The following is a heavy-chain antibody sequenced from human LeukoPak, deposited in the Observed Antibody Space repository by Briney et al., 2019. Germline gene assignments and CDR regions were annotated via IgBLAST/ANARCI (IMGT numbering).Heavy chain of an antibody. CDR1: GGTFISYT. CDR2: IIPILGIA. D-gene: IGHD1-26*01. V-gene: IGHV1-69*02. CDR3: ASRVGATRDY. Sequence: GSSVKVSCKASGGTFISYTISWVRQAPGQGLEWMGRIIPILGIANYAQKFQGRVTHTDDKSTSTAYMGLMSLRSEGTAVYYCASRVGATRDYWGQGTLGTVSP. J-gene: IGHJ4*02.